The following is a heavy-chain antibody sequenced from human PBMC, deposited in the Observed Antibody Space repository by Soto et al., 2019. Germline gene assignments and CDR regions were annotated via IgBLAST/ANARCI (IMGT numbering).Heavy chain of an antibody. J-gene: IGHJ6*03. D-gene: IGHD2-15*01. CDR1: GFTFSDYA. CDR2: ISGSGGNT. V-gene: IGHV3-23*01. Sequence: EVQLLESGGGLVQPGGSLRVSCAASGFTFSDYALTWVRQAPGKGLEWVSTISGSGGNTYYADSVKGLITVSRDNSKNTLYLQMSSLSAEDTAVYYCAKGGNTNNNYYYYMDVWGKGTAVTVSS. CDR3: AKGGNTNNNYYYYMDV.